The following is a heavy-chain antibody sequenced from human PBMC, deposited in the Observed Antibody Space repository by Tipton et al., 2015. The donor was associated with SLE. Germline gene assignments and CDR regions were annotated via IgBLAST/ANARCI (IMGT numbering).Heavy chain of an antibody. CDR3: ARGILEWSDY. J-gene: IGHJ4*02. D-gene: IGHD3-3*01. CDR1: GASISSGGYY. CDR2: IYNDGNT. V-gene: IGHV4-31*03. Sequence: TLSLTCTVSGASISSGGYYWSWIRQHPVKGLEWIGYIYNDGNTYYNPSLKSRVTISVDTSKNQFSLKLSSVTAADTAVYYCARGILEWSDYWGQGTLVTVSS.